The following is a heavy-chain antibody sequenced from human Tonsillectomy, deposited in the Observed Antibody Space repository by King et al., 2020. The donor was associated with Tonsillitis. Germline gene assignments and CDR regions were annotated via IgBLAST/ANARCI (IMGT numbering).Heavy chain of an antibody. CDR1: GGSISSYY. CDR3: ARGGYSGYDWVGTSYYFDY. Sequence: MQLQESGPGLVKPSETLSLTCTVSGGSISSYYWSWIRQPPGKGLEWIGYIYYSGSTNYNPSLKSRVTISVDTSKNQFSLKLSSVTAADTAVYYCARGGYSGYDWVGTSYYFDYWGQGTLVTVSS. CDR2: IYYSGST. V-gene: IGHV4-59*01. D-gene: IGHD5-12*01. J-gene: IGHJ4*02.